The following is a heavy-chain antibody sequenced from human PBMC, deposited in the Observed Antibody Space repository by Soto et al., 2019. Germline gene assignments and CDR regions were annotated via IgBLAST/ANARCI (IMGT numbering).Heavy chain of an antibody. CDR2: TSSSSSYI. D-gene: IGHD2-15*01. CDR1: GLTCISYS. Sequence: GGSHRHSCTASGLTCISYSMNWVRQATGKGLEWVSSTSSSSSYIYYADSVKGRFTISRDNAKNSLYLQMNSLRAEDTAVYYCARDRYCSGGSCYNHFDYWGQGTLVTVSS. J-gene: IGHJ4*02. V-gene: IGHV3-21*01. CDR3: ARDRYCSGGSCYNHFDY.